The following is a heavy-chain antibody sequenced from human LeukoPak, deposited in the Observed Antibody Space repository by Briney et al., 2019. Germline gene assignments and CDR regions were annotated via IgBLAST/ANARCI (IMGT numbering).Heavy chain of an antibody. CDR1: GYTFTGYY. J-gene: IGHJ4*02. CDR2: INPNSGGT. Sequence: ASVKVSCKASGYTFTGYYMHWVRQAPGQGLEWMGWINPNSGGTNYAQKLQGRVTMTRDTSISTAYMELSRLRSDDTAVYYCARGGEPGYGDFLTDYWGQGTLVTVSS. D-gene: IGHD4-17*01. V-gene: IGHV1-2*02. CDR3: ARGGEPGYGDFLTDY.